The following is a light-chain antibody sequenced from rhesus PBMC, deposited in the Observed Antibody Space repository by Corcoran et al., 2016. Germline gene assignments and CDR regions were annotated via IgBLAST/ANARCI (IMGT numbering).Light chain of an antibody. Sequence: DIQMTQSPSSLSASVGDTVTISCRASQTISSWLAWYQKKQGKPPNLIIYRASSLQRGVPSRFSCSGSGTDFTLNISSLQSEDFATYFCQQYSSSPLTFGGGTKV. CDR3: QQYSSSPLT. CDR2: RAS. CDR1: QTISSW. J-gene: IGKJ4*01. V-gene: IGKV1-22*01.